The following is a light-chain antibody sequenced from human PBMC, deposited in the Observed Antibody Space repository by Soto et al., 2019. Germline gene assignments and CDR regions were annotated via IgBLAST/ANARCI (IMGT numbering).Light chain of an antibody. J-gene: IGKJ1*01. CDR3: QPGSNWWT. V-gene: IGKV3-11*01. CDR1: QSVSSY. Sequence: EIVLTQSPATLSLSPGERATLSCRASQSVSSYLAWYQQKPGQAPRLLIYDASNRATGIPARFSGSGSGTDFTLTISSLEPEDFAVSYCQPGSNWWTFGQGTKVEI. CDR2: DAS.